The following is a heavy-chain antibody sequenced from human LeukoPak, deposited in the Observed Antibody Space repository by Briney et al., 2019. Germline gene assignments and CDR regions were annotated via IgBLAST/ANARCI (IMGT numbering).Heavy chain of an antibody. V-gene: IGHV3-53*01. Sequence: PGGSLRLSCAASGFILSSNYMSWVRQAPGEGLEWVSILYSGGNTNYADSVKGRFTISRDNSKNTLYLQMNSLRAEDTAVYYFARVYYDSGGYYGTFDYWGQGTLVTVSS. CDR2: LYSGGNT. J-gene: IGHJ4*02. CDR1: GFILSSNY. D-gene: IGHD3-22*01. CDR3: ARVYYDSGGYYGTFDY.